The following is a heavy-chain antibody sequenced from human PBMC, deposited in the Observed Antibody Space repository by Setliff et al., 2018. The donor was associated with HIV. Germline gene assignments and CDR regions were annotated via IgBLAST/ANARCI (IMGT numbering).Heavy chain of an antibody. CDR3: ASGPGWSFDY. V-gene: IGHV1-24*01. J-gene: IGHJ4*02. D-gene: IGHD3-3*01. CDR2: FDPEDAET. CDR1: GHTLTELS. Sequence: ASVKVSCKVSGHTLTELSMHWVRQAPGKGLEWMGGFDPEDAETIYAQNFQGRVTMTEDTSTDTAYMELRSLRSDDTAVYYCASGPGWSFDYWGQGTLVTVSS.